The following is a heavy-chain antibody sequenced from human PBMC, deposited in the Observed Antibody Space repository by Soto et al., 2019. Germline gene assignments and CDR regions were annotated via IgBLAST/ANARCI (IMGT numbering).Heavy chain of an antibody. Sequence: PGGSLRLSCAASGFTFSSYAMSWVRQAPGKGLEWVSAISGSGGSTYYADSVKGRFTISRDDSKNTLYLQMNSLRAEDTAVYYCAKFLGLPKNKYFDYWGQGTLVTVSS. CDR3: AKFLGLPKNKYFDY. D-gene: IGHD3-3*01. CDR2: ISGSGGST. V-gene: IGHV3-23*01. J-gene: IGHJ4*02. CDR1: GFTFSSYA.